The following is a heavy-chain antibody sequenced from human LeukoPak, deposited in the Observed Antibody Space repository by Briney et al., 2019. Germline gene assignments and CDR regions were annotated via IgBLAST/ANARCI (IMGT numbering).Heavy chain of an antibody. CDR1: GYTFTSYG. J-gene: IGHJ3*02. D-gene: IGHD6-19*01. V-gene: IGHV1-18*01. CDR3: ARPRSSGWYNSDAFDI. CDR2: ISAYNGNT. Sequence: ASVKVSCKASGYTFTSYGINWVRQAPGQGLEWMGWISAYNGNTNYAQKLQGRVTMTTDTSTSTAYMELRSLRPDDTAVYYCARPRSSGWYNSDAFDIWGQGTMVTVSS.